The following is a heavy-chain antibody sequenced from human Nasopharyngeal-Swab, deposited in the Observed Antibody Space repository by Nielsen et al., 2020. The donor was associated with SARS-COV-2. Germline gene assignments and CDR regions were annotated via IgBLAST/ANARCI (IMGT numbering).Heavy chain of an antibody. CDR3: ARDSFSRVGAAGSSHYYYYGMDV. CDR1: GFTFGSYW. Sequence: GGSLRLSCAASGFTFGSYWMSWVRQAPGKGLEWVANIKQDGSEKYYVDSVKGRFTISRDNAKNSLYLQMSSLRAEDTAVYYCARDSFSRVGAAGSSHYYYYGMDVWGQGTTVTVSS. D-gene: IGHD6-13*01. V-gene: IGHV3-7*01. J-gene: IGHJ6*02. CDR2: IKQDGSEK.